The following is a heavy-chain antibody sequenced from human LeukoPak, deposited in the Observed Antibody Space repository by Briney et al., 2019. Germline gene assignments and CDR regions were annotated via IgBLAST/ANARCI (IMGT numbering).Heavy chain of an antibody. Sequence: GGSLRLSCAASGFTFSSYAMGWVRQAPGKGLEWVSAISGSGGSTYYADSVKGRFTISRDNSKNTLYLQMNSLRAEDTAVYYCAKDGDIVGVIADYAFDSGGQGTMVTVSS. V-gene: IGHV3-23*01. CDR3: AKDGDIVGVIADYAFDS. J-gene: IGHJ3*02. CDR1: GFTFSSYA. D-gene: IGHD2-21*01. CDR2: ISGSGGST.